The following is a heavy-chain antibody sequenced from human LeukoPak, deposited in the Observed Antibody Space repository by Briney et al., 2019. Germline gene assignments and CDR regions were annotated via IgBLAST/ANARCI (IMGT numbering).Heavy chain of an antibody. D-gene: IGHD1-26*01. CDR1: GGSISSYY. J-gene: IGHJ4*02. V-gene: IGHV4-59*08. CDR3: ARQGSGTYLV. Sequence: SATLSLTCTVSGGSISSYYWSWIRQPPGKGLEWIGYIYSSGITTYNPSLNSRVTISVDTSKNQFSLRLSSVTAADTAVYYCARQGSGTYLVWGQGTLVTVSS. CDR2: IYSSGIT.